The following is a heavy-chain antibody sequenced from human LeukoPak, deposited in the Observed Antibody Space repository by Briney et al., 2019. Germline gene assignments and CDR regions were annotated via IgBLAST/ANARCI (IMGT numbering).Heavy chain of an antibody. J-gene: IGHJ6*04. CDR1: GGSFSSHY. V-gene: IGHV4-34*01. CDR3: ARGLRQGSAWSWGPKEKSYQYMDV. CDR2: INPRGST. D-gene: IGHD6-19*01. Sequence: ASETLSLTCGVSGGSFSSHYWTWIRQPPGKRLEWIGEINPRGSTNYNPSLESRVTVSADTSRNQLSLSLTSVTAADSAVYFCARGLRQGSAWSWGPKEKSYQYMDVWGTGTTVIVSS.